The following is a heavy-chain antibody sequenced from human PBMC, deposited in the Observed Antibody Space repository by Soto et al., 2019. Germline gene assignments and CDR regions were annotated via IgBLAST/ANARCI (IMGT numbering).Heavy chain of an antibody. CDR3: ARGPGPNLGAYYFDY. J-gene: IGHJ4*02. CDR2: IYYSGST. D-gene: IGHD3-16*01. V-gene: IGHV4-59*01. Sequence: SETLSLTCTVSGGSISSYYWSWIRQPPGKGLEWIGYIYYSGSTNYNPSLKSRVTISVDTSKNQFSLKLSSVTAADTAVYYCARGPGPNLGAYYFDYWGQGTLVTVSS. CDR1: GGSISSYY.